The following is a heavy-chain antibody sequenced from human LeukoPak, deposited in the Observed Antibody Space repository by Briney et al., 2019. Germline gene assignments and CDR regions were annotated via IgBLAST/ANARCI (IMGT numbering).Heavy chain of an antibody. V-gene: IGHV3-7*01. CDR1: GFTFSNAL. J-gene: IGHJ4*02. D-gene: IGHD3-10*01. Sequence: PGGSLRLSCAASGFTFSNALMSWVRQATGKGLEWVANINEVGSHTYCVDSLRGRITISRDNTKNSLYLQMNNLRVEDTAVYYCARDEPGYGEFLLCWGQGTLVTVSS. CDR2: INEVGSHT. CDR3: ARDEPGYGEFLLC.